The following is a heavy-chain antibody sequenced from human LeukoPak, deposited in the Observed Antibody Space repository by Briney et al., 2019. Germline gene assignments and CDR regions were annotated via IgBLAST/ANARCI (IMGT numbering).Heavy chain of an antibody. CDR2: ISYDGSNK. CDR3: AKDWDDYGDYVDYFDY. J-gene: IGHJ4*02. D-gene: IGHD4-17*01. Sequence: GGSLRLSCAASGFTFSSYGMHWVRQAPGKGLEWAAVISYDGSNKYYADSVKGRFTISRDNSKNTLYLQMNSLRAEDTAVYYCAKDWDDYGDYVDYFDYWGQGTLVTVSS. V-gene: IGHV3-30*18. CDR1: GFTFSSYG.